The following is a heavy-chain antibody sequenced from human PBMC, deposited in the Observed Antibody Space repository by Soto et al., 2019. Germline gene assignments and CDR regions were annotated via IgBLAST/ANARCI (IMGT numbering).Heavy chain of an antibody. D-gene: IGHD6-19*01. CDR1: RGTFSIYT. CDR2: IIPIFGTA. J-gene: IGHJ4*02. Sequence: SVKVSCEASRGTFSIYTICWVRQAPGQGLEWMGGIIPIFGTANYAQKFQGIVTITADKSTSTAYMELSSLRSEDTAGYYCARVDGWQPRWGQGTLVTVSS. V-gene: IGHV1-69*06. CDR3: ARVDGWQPR.